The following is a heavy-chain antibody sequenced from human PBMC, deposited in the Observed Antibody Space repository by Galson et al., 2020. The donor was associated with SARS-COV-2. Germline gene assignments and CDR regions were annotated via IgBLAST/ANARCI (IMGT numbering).Heavy chain of an antibody. V-gene: IGHV1-8*01. J-gene: IGHJ6*02. Sequence: ASVKVSCKASGYTFTSYDISWVRQATGQGLEWMGWVNPNSGNTGYAQKFQGRVTMTRNTSISTAYMELSSLRSEDTAVYYCARWLLSSSGWYGLYYYYGMDVWGQGTTVTVSS. CDR1: GYTFTSYD. CDR3: ARWLLSSSGWYGLYYYYGMDV. CDR2: VNPNSGNT. D-gene: IGHD6-19*01.